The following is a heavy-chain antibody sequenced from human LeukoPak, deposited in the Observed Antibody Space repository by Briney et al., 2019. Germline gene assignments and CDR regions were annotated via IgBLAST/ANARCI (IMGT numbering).Heavy chain of an antibody. Sequence: GGSLRLSCAASGFTFSSYAMSWVRQAPGKGLEWVSAISGSGGSTYYADSVKGRFTISRDNSKNTLYLQMNSLRAEDTAVYYCAREAPAATARYYYYYYMDVWGKGTTVTVSS. CDR3: AREAPAATARYYYYYYMDV. J-gene: IGHJ6*03. V-gene: IGHV3-23*01. CDR2: ISGSGGST. CDR1: GFTFSSYA. D-gene: IGHD2-2*01.